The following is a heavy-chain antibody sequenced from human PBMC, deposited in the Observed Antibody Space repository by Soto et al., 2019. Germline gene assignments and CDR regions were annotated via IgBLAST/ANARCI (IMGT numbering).Heavy chain of an antibody. Sequence: QVQLVQSGAEVKRPGSSVRVSCKASGDTFGRNAIHWVRQAPGQGLEWMGGIIPMFPTTNYAQKFKGRLTIYADESTGTAYMEMTSLTSEDTAVYYCTTDGDSADYGYWGQGTLVTVSS. CDR1: GDTFGRNA. V-gene: IGHV1-69*01. CDR2: IIPMFPTT. D-gene: IGHD2-21*01. CDR3: TTDGDSADYGY. J-gene: IGHJ4*02.